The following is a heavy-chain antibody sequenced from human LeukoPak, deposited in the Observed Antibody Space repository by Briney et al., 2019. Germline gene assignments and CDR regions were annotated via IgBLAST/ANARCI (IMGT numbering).Heavy chain of an antibody. D-gene: IGHD5-18*01. CDR2: VYSSGST. J-gene: IGHJ4*02. Sequence: SETLSLTCTVSGGSISNYYWSWIRQPPGKGLEWIGYVYSSGSTNYNPSLKSRVTIPVDTSKNQFSLKLSSVTAADTAVYYCARYSYGGYYFDYWGQGTLVTVSS. CDR1: GGSISNYY. V-gene: IGHV4-59*01. CDR3: ARYSYGGYYFDY.